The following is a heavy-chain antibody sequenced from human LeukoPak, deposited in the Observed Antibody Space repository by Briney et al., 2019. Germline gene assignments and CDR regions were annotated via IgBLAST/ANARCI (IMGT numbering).Heavy chain of an antibody. CDR2: IYSGGST. Sequence: GGSLRLSCAASGFTVSSNYMSWVRQAPGKGLEWVSVIYSGGSTYCADSVKGRFTISRHNSKNTLYLQMNSLRAEDTAVYYCARETGVYYGSGSYSAWGQGTLVTVSS. J-gene: IGHJ5*02. CDR1: GFTVSSNY. D-gene: IGHD3-10*01. V-gene: IGHV3-53*04. CDR3: ARETGVYYGSGSYSA.